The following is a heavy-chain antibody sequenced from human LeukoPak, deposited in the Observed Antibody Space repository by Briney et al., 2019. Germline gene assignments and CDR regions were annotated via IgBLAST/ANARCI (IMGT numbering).Heavy chain of an antibody. CDR2: IWYDGINK. D-gene: IGHD6-25*01. J-gene: IGHJ4*02. CDR3: ARDRGYSNGPADN. Sequence: GGSLRLSCAASGFTFSSYGMHRVRQAPGKGLEWVAVIWYDGINKHYADSVKGRFTISRDNSKNTLDLQMNSLRAEDTAVYHCARDRGYSNGPADNWGQGTLVTVSS. CDR1: GFTFSSYG. V-gene: IGHV3-33*01.